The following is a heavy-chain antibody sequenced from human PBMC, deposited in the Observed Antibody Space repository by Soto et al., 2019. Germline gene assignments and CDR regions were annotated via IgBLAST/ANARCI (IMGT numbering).Heavy chain of an antibody. CDR3: ARREAYSGYEGDAFDI. V-gene: IGHV1-3*01. J-gene: IGHJ3*02. CDR1: GYTFTSYA. CDR2: INAGNGNT. Sequence: GASVKVSCKASGYTFTSYAMHWVRQAPGQRLEWMGWINAGNGNTKYSQKFQGRVTITRDTSASTAYMELSSLRSEDTAVYYFARREAYSGYEGDAFDIWGQGTMVTVSS. D-gene: IGHD5-12*01.